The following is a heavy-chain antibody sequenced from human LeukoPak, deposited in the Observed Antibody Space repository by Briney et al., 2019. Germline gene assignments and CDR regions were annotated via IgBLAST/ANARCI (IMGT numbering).Heavy chain of an antibody. CDR1: AFTFTSFA. Sequence: GGSLRLSCAASAFTFTSFAMTWVRQAPGKGLEWVSTIGGSGGGTFYADSVKGRFTISRDNSKNTLYLQMNSLGVAEKAVNYCWKGDRSGWSKFDLWGQGTLVPVSS. D-gene: IGHD6-19*01. J-gene: IGHJ4*02. V-gene: IGHV3-23*01. CDR2: IGGSGGGT. CDR3: WKGDRSGWSKFDL.